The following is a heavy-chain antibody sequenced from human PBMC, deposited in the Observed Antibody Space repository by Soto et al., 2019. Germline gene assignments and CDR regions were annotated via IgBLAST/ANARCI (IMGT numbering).Heavy chain of an antibody. CDR3: ARRHYDGDDAYYYGLDV. Sequence: GESLKISCKGSGYSFTSYWIGWVRQMPGKGLEWMGIIYPGDSDTRYSPSFQGQVTISADKSVSTAYLQWSSLKASDTAMYYCARRHYDGDDAYYYGLDVWGQGTTVTVSS. CDR1: GYSFTSYW. D-gene: IGHD3-3*01. CDR2: IYPGDSDT. J-gene: IGHJ6*02. V-gene: IGHV5-51*01.